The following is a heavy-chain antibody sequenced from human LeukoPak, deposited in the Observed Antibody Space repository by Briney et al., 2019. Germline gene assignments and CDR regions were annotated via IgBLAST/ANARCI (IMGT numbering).Heavy chain of an antibody. CDR3: PSRSETDISVGY. D-gene: IGHD2-21*02. CDR1: GGSFSASSHY. J-gene: IGHJ4*02. CDR2: IYYTGYT. Sequence: PSETLSLTCTVSGGSFSASSHYWVWIRQPPGKGLEGIGSIYYTGYTYYSPFLQSRVTMSVNTSRNQFSLSLRSVTAADTAIYYCPSRSETDISVGYWGQGTLVTVPS. V-gene: IGHV4-39*07.